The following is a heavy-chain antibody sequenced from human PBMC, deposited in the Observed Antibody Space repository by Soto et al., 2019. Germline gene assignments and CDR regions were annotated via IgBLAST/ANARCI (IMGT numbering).Heavy chain of an antibody. D-gene: IGHD3-22*01. CDR3: AKADGSGYFEGYYGMDV. Sequence: GGSLRLSCAASGFTFSSYAMSWVRQAPGKGLEWVSAISGSGGSTYYADSVKGRFTISRDNSKNTLYLQINSLRAEDTAVYYCAKADGSGYFEGYYGMDVWGQGTTVTVSS. V-gene: IGHV3-23*01. J-gene: IGHJ6*02. CDR2: ISGSGGST. CDR1: GFTFSSYA.